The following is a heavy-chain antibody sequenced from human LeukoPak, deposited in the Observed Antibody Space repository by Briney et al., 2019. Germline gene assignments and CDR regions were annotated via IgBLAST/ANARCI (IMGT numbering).Heavy chain of an antibody. CDR2: IYYSGST. CDR1: GGSISSYY. J-gene: IGHJ5*02. V-gene: IGHV4-59*08. Sequence: SETLSLTCTVSGGSISSYYWSWIRQPPGKGLEWIGYIYYSGSTNYNPSLKSRVTISVDTSKNQFSLKLSSVTAADTAVYYCARLMGSDCSGGSCPFDPWGQGTLVTVSS. D-gene: IGHD2-15*01. CDR3: ARLMGSDCSGGSCPFDP.